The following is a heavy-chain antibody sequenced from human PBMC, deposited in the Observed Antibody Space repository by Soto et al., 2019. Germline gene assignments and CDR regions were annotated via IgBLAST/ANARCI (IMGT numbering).Heavy chain of an antibody. CDR2: TIPIFGTA. Sequence: QVQLVQSGAEVKKPGSSVKVSCKASGGTFSSYAISWVRQAPGQGLEWMGGTIPIFGTANYAQKFQGRVTIAADESTSTADMELSSLRSDATDVYYCASPAAGTGSYYYGIDVWGQGTTVTVSS. CDR3: ASPAAGTGSYYYGIDV. V-gene: IGHV1-69*12. J-gene: IGHJ6*02. CDR1: GGTFSSYA. D-gene: IGHD6-13*01.